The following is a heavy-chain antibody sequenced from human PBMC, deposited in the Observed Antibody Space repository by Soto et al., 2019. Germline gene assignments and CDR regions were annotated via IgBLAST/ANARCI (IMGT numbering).Heavy chain of an antibody. CDR3: ARQEAGAARPSSWFDP. V-gene: IGHV4-39*01. J-gene: IGHJ5*02. D-gene: IGHD6-6*01. Sequence: SATQSLTCTVSGGSISSSGYYWGWIRQPPGKGLEWLGSIYYSGSTYYNLSLQSRVTISVDRSTNQFSLKLSSVNAAATAVYYCARQEAGAARPSSWFDPWGQGTLVTVS. CDR1: GGSISSSGYY. CDR2: IYYSGST.